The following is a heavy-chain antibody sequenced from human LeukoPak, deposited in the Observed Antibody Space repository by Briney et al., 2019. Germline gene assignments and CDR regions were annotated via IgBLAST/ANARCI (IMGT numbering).Heavy chain of an antibody. Sequence: GGSLRPSCAAAAFLASSNHISCVRQAPGKGLEWVSTIYSDGSTYYADSVKGRFTISRDNSKSTLYLQMNSLRAEDTAVYYCASCDRSYGSGSLSFHYWGQGTLVTVSS. J-gene: IGHJ4*02. CDR3: ASCDRSYGSGSLSFHY. D-gene: IGHD3-10*01. V-gene: IGHV3-66*01. CDR1: AFLASSNH. CDR2: IYSDGST.